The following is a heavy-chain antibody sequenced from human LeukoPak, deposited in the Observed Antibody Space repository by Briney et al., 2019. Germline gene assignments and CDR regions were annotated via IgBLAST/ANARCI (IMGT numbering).Heavy chain of an antibody. CDR3: ARGLAAAALFDY. V-gene: IGHV4-59*12. Sequence: SETLSLTCTVSGGSISNYYWSWIRQPPGKGLEWIGHIYYSGATKYNPSLKSRVTISVDTSKNQFSLKLSSVTAADTAVYYCARGLAAAALFDYWGQGTLVTVSS. CDR1: GGSISNYY. D-gene: IGHD6-13*01. CDR2: IYYSGAT. J-gene: IGHJ4*02.